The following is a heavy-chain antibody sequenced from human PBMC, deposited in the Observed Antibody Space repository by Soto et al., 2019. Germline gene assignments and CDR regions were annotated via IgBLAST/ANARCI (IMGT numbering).Heavy chain of an antibody. J-gene: IGHJ6*03. CDR1: GYTFTGYY. V-gene: IGHV1-2*04. CDR2: INPNSGGT. CDR3: ARGQQLPKYYYYYMDV. D-gene: IGHD6-13*01. Sequence: ASVKVSCKASGYTFTGYYMHWVRQAPAQGLEWMGWINPNSGGTNYAQKFQGWVTMTRDTSISTAYMELSRLRSDDTAVYYCARGQQLPKYYYYYMDVWGKGTTVTVSS.